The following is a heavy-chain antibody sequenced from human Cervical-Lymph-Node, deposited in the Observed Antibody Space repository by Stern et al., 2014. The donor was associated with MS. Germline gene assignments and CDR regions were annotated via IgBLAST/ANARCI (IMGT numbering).Heavy chain of an antibody. D-gene: IGHD2-2*01. Sequence: VQLEESGGGVVQPGRSLAVSCAASGFTFDSYVMHWVRQAPGRGLEWVAVISHDGSNKYYADSVKGRFTISRENYKNMLYLQMNSLRAEDTAVYYCARDEGGSSSWWGDYYYHMDVWGQGTTVTVSS. V-gene: IGHV3-30*04. CDR3: ARDEGGSSSWWGDYYYHMDV. CDR2: ISHDGSNK. J-gene: IGHJ6*02. CDR1: GFTFDSYV.